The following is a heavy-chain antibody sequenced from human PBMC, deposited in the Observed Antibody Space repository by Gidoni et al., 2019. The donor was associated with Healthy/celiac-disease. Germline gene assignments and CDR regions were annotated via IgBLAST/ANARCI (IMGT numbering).Heavy chain of an antibody. J-gene: IGHJ5*02. CDR1: GGTFSSYA. CDR2: IIPIFGTA. D-gene: IGHD3-22*01. Sequence: KKPGSSVKVSCKASGGTFSSYAISWVRQAPGQGLEWMGGIIPIFGTANYAQKFPGRVTITADESTSTAYMALSSLRSEDTAVYYCASLLNDSSGYYPNDWFDPWGQGTLVTVSS. CDR3: ASLLNDSSGYYPNDWFDP. V-gene: IGHV1-69*01.